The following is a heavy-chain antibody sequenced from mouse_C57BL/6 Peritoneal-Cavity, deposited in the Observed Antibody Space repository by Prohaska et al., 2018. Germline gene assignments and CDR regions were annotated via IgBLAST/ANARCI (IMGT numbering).Heavy chain of an antibody. Sequence: PGQGLEWIGMIHPNSGSTNYNEKFKSKATLTVDKSSSTAYMQLSSLTSEDSAVYYCARWGNYVGWFAYWGQGTLVTVSA. V-gene: IGHV1-64*01. J-gene: IGHJ3*01. D-gene: IGHD2-1*01. CDR3: ARWGNYVGWFAY. CDR2: IHPNSGST.